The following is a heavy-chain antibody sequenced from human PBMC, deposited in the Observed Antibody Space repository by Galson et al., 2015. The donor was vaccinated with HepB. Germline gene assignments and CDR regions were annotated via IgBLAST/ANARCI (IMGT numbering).Heavy chain of an antibody. CDR1: GGSISSYY. V-gene: IGHV4-59*01. Sequence: ETLSLTCTVSGGSISSYYWSWIRQPPGKGLEWIGYIYYSGSTNYNPSLKSRVTISVDTSKNQFSLKLSSVTAADTAVYYCAQLQSTVTTFVGFLAWGQGTLVTVSS. CDR2: IYYSGST. D-gene: IGHD4-17*01. CDR3: AQLQSTVTTFVGFLA. J-gene: IGHJ1*01.